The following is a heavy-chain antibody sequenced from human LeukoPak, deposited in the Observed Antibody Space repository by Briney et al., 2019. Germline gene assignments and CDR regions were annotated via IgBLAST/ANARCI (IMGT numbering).Heavy chain of an antibody. CDR2: INPNSGGT. V-gene: IGHV1-2*02. CDR1: GYTFTSYG. D-gene: IGHD3-22*01. CDR3: ARGTYYYDSSGYYRIDY. J-gene: IGHJ4*02. Sequence: GASVKVSCKASGYTFTSYGISWVRQAPGQGLEWMGWINPNSGGTNYAQKFQGRVTMTRDTSISTAYMELSRLRSDDTAVYYCARGTYYYDSSGYYRIDYWGQGTLVTVSS.